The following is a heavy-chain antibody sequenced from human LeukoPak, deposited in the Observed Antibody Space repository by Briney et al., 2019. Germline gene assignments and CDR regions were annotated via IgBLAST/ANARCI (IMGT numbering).Heavy chain of an antibody. CDR1: GGSISSHY. D-gene: IGHD3-10*01. Sequence: SETLSLTCTVSGGSISSHYWSWIRQPPGKGLEWIGYIYYSGSTNYNPSLKSRVTISVDTSKNQFSLKLSPVTAADTAVYYCARGPPGDYYYYKDVWGKGTTVTVSS. CDR3: ARGPPGDYYYYKDV. CDR2: IYYSGST. J-gene: IGHJ6*03. V-gene: IGHV4-59*11.